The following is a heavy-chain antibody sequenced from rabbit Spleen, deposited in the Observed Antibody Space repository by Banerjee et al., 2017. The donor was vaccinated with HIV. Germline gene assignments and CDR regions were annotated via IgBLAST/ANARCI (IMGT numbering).Heavy chain of an antibody. CDR2: IDTGSSGFT. CDR3: ARAGYAGYGYANFRDYYGMDL. CDR1: GVSFSVSYY. V-gene: IGHV1S40*01. Sequence: QSLEESGGDLVKPGASLTLTCTASGVSFSVSYYMCWVRQAPGKGLEWIACIDTGSSGFTYYASWAKGRFTISKTSSTTVTLQMTRLTAADTATYFCARAGYAGYGYANFRDYYGMDLWGQGTLVTVS. J-gene: IGHJ6*01. D-gene: IGHD6-1*01.